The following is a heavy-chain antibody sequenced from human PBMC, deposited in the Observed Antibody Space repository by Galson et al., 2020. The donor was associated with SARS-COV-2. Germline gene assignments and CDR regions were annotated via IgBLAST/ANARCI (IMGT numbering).Heavy chain of an antibody. CDR1: GGSISSGGYY. J-gene: IGHJ6*02. V-gene: IGHV4-31*03. CDR2: IYYSGST. Sequence: ETSETLSLTCTVSGGSISSGGYYWSWIRQHPGKGLEWIGYIYYSGSTYYNPSLKSRVTISVDTSKNQFSLKLSSVTAAATAGYYCARDSGQYDILTGLVSFLPHGMDVWGQGTTVTVSS. CDR3: ARDSGQYDILTGLVSFLPHGMDV. D-gene: IGHD3-9*01.